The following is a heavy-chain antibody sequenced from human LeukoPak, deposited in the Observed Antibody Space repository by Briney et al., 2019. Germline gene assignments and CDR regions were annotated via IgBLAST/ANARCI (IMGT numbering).Heavy chain of an antibody. J-gene: IGHJ3*02. CDR2: ISYDGSNK. CDR3: AKTLRELSGGAFDI. CDR1: GFDFSSDA. D-gene: IGHD1-26*01. Sequence: PGGSLRLSCAASGFDFSSDAMHWVRQAPGKGLEWVAVISYDGSNKYYADSVKGRFTISRDNSKNTLYLQMNSLRAEDTAVYYCAKTLRELSGGAFDIWGQGTMDTVSS. V-gene: IGHV3-30-3*02.